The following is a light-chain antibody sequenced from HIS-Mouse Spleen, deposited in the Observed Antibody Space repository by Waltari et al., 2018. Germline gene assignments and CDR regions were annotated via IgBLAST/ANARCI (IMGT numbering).Light chain of an antibody. CDR2: ATS. J-gene: IGKJ3*01. V-gene: IGKV1-39*01. Sequence: DIQMTQSPSSLSASVGDRVTITCRASQCISSYLNWYQQKPGKAPKLLIYATSSLQSGVPSRFSGSGSGTDFTLTISSLQPEDFATYYGQQSYSTPFTLGPGTKVDIK. CDR3: QQSYSTPFT. CDR1: QCISSY.